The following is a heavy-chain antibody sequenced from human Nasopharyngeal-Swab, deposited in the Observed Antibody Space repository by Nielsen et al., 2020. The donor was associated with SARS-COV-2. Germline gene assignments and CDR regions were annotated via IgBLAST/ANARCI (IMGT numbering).Heavy chain of an antibody. Sequence: GESLKISCVASGFTYSTYAMSWVRLAPGKGLEWVSGISGSGDNTYYADSVMGRFTISRDNAMETLYLQMNSLRVEDTAVYYCAKGVGYGDTGCFDEWGQGILVTVSS. J-gene: IGHJ4*02. CDR3: AKGVGYGDTGCFDE. D-gene: IGHD4-17*01. V-gene: IGHV3-23*01. CDR2: ISGSGDNT. CDR1: GFTYSTYA.